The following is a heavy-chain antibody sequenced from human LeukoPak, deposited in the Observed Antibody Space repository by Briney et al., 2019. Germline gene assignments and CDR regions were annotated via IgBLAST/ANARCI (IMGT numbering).Heavy chain of an antibody. CDR3: ARAAADIAAAGRNYYYGMDV. V-gene: IGHV4-59*01. D-gene: IGHD6-13*01. J-gene: IGHJ6*02. CDR1: GGSISSYY. CDR2: IYYSGST. Sequence: MTSETLSLTCTVSGGSISSYYWSWIRQPPGKGLEWIGYIYYSGSTNYNPSLKSRVTISVDTSKNQFSLKLSSVTAADTAVYYCARAAADIAAAGRNYYYGMDVWGQGTTVTVSS.